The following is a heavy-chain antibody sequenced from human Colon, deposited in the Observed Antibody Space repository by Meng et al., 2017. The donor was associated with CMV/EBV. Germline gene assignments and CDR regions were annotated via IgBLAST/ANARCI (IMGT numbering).Heavy chain of an antibody. D-gene: IGHD1-26*01. V-gene: IGHV3-74*01. CDR3: ARAPPYSVSPPDY. J-gene: IGHJ4*02. Sequence: GSLKISCAVSGFTFSNFWMHWVRQGPGQGLVWLSRINNDGSTTTYADSVTGRFTMSRDNAKNTVYLRMNSLSAEDTGVYYCARAPPYSVSPPDYWGQGTLVTVSS. CDR2: INNDGSTT. CDR1: GFTFSNFW.